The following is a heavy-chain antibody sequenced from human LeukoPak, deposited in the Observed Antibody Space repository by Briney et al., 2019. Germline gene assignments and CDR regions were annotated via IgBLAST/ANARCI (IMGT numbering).Heavy chain of an antibody. J-gene: IGHJ3*02. CDR3: AKVRGGNDYGDYWDAFDI. V-gene: IGHV3-23*01. CDR1: GFTFSGDA. Sequence: GGSLRLSCAASGFTFSGDAMSWVRQAPGKGLEWVSAISGSGGSTYYADSVKGRFTISRDNSKNTLYPQMNSLRAQDTAVYYCAKVRGGNDYGDYWDAFDIWGQGTMVTVSS. D-gene: IGHD4-17*01. CDR2: ISGSGGST.